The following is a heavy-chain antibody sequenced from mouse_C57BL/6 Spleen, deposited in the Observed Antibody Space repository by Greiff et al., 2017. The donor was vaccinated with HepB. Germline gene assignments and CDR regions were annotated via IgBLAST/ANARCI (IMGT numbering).Heavy chain of an antibody. CDR1: GYAFSSSW. Sequence: VQGVESGPELVKPGASVKISCKASGYAFSSSWMNWVKQRPGKGLEWIGRIYPGDGDTNYNGKFKGKATLTADKSSSTAYMQLSSLTSEDSAVYFCAREHSNYAMDYWGQGTSVTVSS. J-gene: IGHJ4*01. V-gene: IGHV1-82*01. CDR3: AREHSNYAMDY. CDR2: IYPGDGDT. D-gene: IGHD2-5*01.